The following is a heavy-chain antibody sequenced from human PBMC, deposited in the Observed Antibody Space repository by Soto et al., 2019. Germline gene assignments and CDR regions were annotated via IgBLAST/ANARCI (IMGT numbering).Heavy chain of an antibody. D-gene: IGHD5-12*01. CDR1: GGTFSSHA. CDR3: ARAKSGHYYYYGMDV. J-gene: IGHJ6*02. V-gene: IGHV1-69*13. CDR2: IIPILGTA. Sequence: GASVKVSCKASGGTFSSHAISWVRQAPGQGLEWMGGIIPILGTANYAQKFQGRVTITADESTSTAYMELSSLRSEDTAVYYCARAKSGHYYYYGMDVWGQGTTVTVSS.